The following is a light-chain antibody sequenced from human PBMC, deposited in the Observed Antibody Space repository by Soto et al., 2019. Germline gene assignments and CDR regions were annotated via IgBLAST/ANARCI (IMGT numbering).Light chain of an antibody. J-gene: IGKJ5*01. CDR1: QSVSSSY. CDR3: QQYDSTPLT. CDR2: GAS. V-gene: IGKV3-20*01. Sequence: EIVMTQSPGTLSLSPGERATLSYRASQSVSSSYLAWYQQKPGQAPRLLIYGASSRATGIPDRFSGSGSGTDFTLTISRLEPEDFAAYFCQQYDSTPLTFGQGTRLEIK.